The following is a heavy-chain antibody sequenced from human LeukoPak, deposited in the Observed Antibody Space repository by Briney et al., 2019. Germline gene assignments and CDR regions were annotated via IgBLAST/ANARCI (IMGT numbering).Heavy chain of an antibody. D-gene: IGHD3-3*01. J-gene: IGHJ6*03. CDR2: IYTSGST. V-gene: IGHV4-4*07. Sequence: PSETLSLTCTVAGGSISSYYWSWIRQPAGKGLEWIGRIYTSGSTNYNPSLKSRVTMSVDTSKNQFSLKLSSVTAADTAAYYCARSLAIFGVVIHYYMDVWGKGTTVTVSS. CDR3: ARSLAIFGVVIHYYMDV. CDR1: GGSISSYY.